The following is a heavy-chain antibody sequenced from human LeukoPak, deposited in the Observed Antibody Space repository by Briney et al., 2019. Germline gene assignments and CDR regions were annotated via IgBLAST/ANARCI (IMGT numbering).Heavy chain of an antibody. V-gene: IGHV3-30-3*01. CDR1: GGSFSDYY. D-gene: IGHD3-3*01. J-gene: IGHJ3*02. CDR2: ISYDGSNK. Sequence: LSLTCGVHGGSFSDYYWTWIRQPPGKGLEWVAVISYDGSNKYYADSVKGRFTISRDNSKNTLYLQMNSLRAEDTAVYYCARKQGGVLRFLEWLSGAFDIWGQGTMVTVSS. CDR3: ARKQGGVLRFLEWLSGAFDI.